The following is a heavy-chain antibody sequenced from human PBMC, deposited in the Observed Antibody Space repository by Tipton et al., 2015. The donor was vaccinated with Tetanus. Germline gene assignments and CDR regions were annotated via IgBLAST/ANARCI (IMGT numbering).Heavy chain of an antibody. CDR3: ARLPKHYSASGSA. Sequence: VQLVQSGVEVKKPGESLKISCKVSGHNSRSYWISWVRQMPGKGLEWMGIIYPGDSDATYSPSFQGQVTISIDKSISTAYLHWSSLKASDTAIYFRARLPKHYSASGSAWGQGTQVTVSS. CDR2: IYPGDSDA. CDR1: GHNSRSYW. J-gene: IGHJ5*02. V-gene: IGHV5-51*01. D-gene: IGHD3-10*01.